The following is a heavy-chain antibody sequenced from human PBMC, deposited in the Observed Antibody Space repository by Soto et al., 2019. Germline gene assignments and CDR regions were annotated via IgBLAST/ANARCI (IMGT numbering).Heavy chain of an antibody. D-gene: IGHD5-12*01. CDR3: ARGGDGYNQAYKYYFDY. CDR2: IIPMFGTT. J-gene: IGHJ4*02. CDR1: GGTFSSYT. V-gene: IGHV1-69*06. Sequence: QVQLVQSGADVKKPGSSVKVSCRASGGTFSSYTISWVRQAPGQGLEWMGGIIPMFGTTRYAQKFQGRVTITADKSTNTAYMELSSLRSEDTAVYYCARGGDGYNQAYKYYFDYWGQGTLVTVSS.